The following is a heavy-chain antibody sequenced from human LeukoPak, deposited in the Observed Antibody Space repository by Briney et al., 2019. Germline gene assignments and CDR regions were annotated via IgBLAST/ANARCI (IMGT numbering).Heavy chain of an antibody. J-gene: IGHJ5*02. D-gene: IGHD6-19*01. CDR1: GGSISSYY. CDR2: IYYSGST. Sequence: PSETLSLTCTVSGGSISSYYWGWIRQPPGKGLEWIGNIYYSGSTHYNPSLKSRVTISVDTSKNQFSLKLSSVTAADTAVYYCARDRSLYSSGWYEFDPWGQGTLVTVSS. V-gene: IGHV4-39*07. CDR3: ARDRSLYSSGWYEFDP.